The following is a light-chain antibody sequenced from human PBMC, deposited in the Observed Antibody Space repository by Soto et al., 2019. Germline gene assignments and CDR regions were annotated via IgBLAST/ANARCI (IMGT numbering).Light chain of an antibody. CDR3: QQSYSTPYT. CDR2: AAT. J-gene: IGKJ2*01. Sequence: IQMTQSPSSLSASVGDGVTITCRASQSTSTYLNWYQQKPGKAPKLLIYAATNLQSGVPSRFSGSGSGTDFTLTISSLQPEDFATYFCQQSYSTPYTFGQGTKVDSK. CDR1: QSTSTY. V-gene: IGKV1-39*01.